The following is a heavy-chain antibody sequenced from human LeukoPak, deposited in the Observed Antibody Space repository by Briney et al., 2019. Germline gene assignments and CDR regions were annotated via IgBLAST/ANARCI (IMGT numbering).Heavy chain of an antibody. J-gene: IGHJ6*02. CDR3: ARGPRDSRFRMDV. Sequence: PGRSLRLSCAASGFTFSSYAMHWVRQAPGKGLEWVAVISHDGSNKYYADSEKGRFTISRDNAKNSLYLQMNSLRAEDTAVYYCARGPRDSRFRMDVWGQGTTVTVSS. CDR1: GFTFSSYA. CDR2: ISHDGSNK. V-gene: IGHV3-30-3*01. D-gene: IGHD2-21*02.